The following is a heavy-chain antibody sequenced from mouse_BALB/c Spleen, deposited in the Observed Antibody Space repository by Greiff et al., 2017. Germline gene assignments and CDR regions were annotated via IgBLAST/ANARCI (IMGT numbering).Heavy chain of an antibody. V-gene: IGHV2-2*02. CDR2: IWSGGST. CDR3: ARDYADAMDY. CDR1: GFSLTSYG. J-gene: IGHJ4*01. D-gene: IGHD1-1*01. Sequence: VKLVASGPGLVAPSQSLSITCTVSGFSLTSYGVHWVRQSPGKGLEWLGVIWSGGSTDYNAAFISRLSISKDNSKSQVFFKMNSLQANDTAIYYCARDYADAMDYWGQGTSVTVSS.